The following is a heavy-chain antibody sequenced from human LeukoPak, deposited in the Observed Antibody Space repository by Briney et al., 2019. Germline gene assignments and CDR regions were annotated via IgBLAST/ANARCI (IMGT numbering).Heavy chain of an antibody. CDR1: GYTFTTYA. J-gene: IGHJ4*02. D-gene: IGHD5-24*01. Sequence: GASVNVSCKASGYTFTTYAIHWVRQAPGQRLEWMGWINVGNGNTKYSQKFQGRVTITRDTSASTAYMELSSLRSEDTAVYYCARDLGVGYNLFDYWGQGTLVTDSS. CDR3: ARDLGVGYNLFDY. V-gene: IGHV1-3*01. CDR2: INVGNGNT.